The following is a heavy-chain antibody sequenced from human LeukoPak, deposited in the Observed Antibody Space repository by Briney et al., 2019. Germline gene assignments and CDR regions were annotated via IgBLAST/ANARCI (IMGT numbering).Heavy chain of an antibody. J-gene: IGHJ3*02. CDR1: GGSISSYY. Sequence: PSETLSLTCTVSGGSISSYYWSWIRQPPGKGLEWIGYIYYSGSAKYKPSLKSRVTISVDTSKNQFSLKLSSVTAADTAVYYCARGRFLDAFDIWGQGTMVTVSS. CDR3: ARGRFLDAFDI. CDR2: IYYSGSA. V-gene: IGHV4-59*01. D-gene: IGHD3-3*01.